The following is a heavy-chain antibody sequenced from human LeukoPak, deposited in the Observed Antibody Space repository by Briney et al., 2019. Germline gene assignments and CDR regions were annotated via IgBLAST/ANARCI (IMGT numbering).Heavy chain of an antibody. J-gene: IGHJ4*02. CDR1: GFTFSSYA. CDR2: ISGSGGST. V-gene: IGHV3-23*01. CDR3: AKDRGAYCSGGSCYSPAY. D-gene: IGHD2-15*01. Sequence: GGSLRLSCAASGFTFSSYAMSWVRQAPGKGLEWVSAISGSGGSTYYADSVKGRFTISRDNSKNTLYLQMNSLRAKDTAVYYCAKDRGAYCSGGSCYSPAYWGQGTLVTVSS.